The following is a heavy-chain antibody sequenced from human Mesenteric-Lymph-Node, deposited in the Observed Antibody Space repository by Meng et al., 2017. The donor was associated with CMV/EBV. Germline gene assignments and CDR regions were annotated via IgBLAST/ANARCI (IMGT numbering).Heavy chain of an antibody. Sequence: GESLKISCAASGFTFSSYEMNWVRQAPGKGLEWVSYISSSGSTIYYADSVKGRFTISRDNAKNSLYLQMNSLRAEDTAVYYCARDQGYYDFWSGYSVAFDYWGQGTLVTVSS. J-gene: IGHJ4*02. V-gene: IGHV3-48*03. CDR3: ARDQGYYDFWSGYSVAFDY. D-gene: IGHD3-3*01. CDR1: GFTFSSYE. CDR2: ISSSGSTI.